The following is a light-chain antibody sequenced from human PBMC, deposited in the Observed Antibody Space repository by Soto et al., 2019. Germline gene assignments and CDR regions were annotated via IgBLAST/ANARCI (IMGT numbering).Light chain of an antibody. J-gene: IGLJ2*01. CDR2: EVN. CDR3: SSYAGVKNFVV. V-gene: IGLV2-8*01. Sequence: QSALTQPPSASGSPGQSVTISCTGSDRDIGTYIYVSWYQQHPGKGPKLILYEVNKRPSGVPDRFSGSKSGNTASLTVSGLQIEDEADYFCSSYAGVKNFVVFGGGTKVTVL. CDR1: DRDIGTYIY.